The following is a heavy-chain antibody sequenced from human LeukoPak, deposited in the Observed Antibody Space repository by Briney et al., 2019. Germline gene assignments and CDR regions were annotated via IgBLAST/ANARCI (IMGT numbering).Heavy chain of an antibody. CDR1: GFTFDDYA. D-gene: IGHD5-18*01. J-gene: IGHJ6*03. Sequence: GRSLRLSCAASGFTFDDYAMHWVRQAPGKGLEWVSGISWNSGSIGYADSVKGRFTISRDNAKNSLYLQMNSLRAEDTAVYYCARGYQDRQLWHYYYMDVWGKGTTVTISS. CDR2: ISWNSGSI. CDR3: ARGYQDRQLWHYYYMDV. V-gene: IGHV3-9*01.